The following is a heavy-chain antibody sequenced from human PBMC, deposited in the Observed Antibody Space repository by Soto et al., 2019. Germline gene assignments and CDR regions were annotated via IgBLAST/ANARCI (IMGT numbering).Heavy chain of an antibody. D-gene: IGHD3-22*01. CDR1: GYSFINYW. V-gene: IGHV5-51*01. CDR2: LYPGDSDT. J-gene: IGHJ4*02. Sequence: PGESLKISCKASGYSFINYWIGWVRQMPGQGLEWMGILYPGDSDTRYSPSFQGQVTISADKSIRTAYLQWSSLKASDTAMYYCARHDYFDSSDSVIHAFDYWGQGTQVTVSS. CDR3: ARHDYFDSSDSVIHAFDY.